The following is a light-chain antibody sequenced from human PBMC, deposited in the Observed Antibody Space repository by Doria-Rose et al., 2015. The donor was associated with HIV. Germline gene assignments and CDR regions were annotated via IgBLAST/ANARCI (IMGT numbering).Light chain of an antibody. CDR2: RAS. CDR3: QQYYGTPS. Sequence: DIRVTQSPESLGMSLGERATLNCKSNQSLLYTSKNYLAWYQQKPGQPPKLLIYRASTRQSAVPARFSGSGSGTDFTLTISSLEAEDVAVYYCQQYYGTPSFGPGTTVDIK. CDR1: QSLLYTSKNY. V-gene: IGKV4-1*01. J-gene: IGKJ3*01.